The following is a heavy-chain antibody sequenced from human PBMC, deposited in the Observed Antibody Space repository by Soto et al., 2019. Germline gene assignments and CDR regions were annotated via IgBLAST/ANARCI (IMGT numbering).Heavy chain of an antibody. J-gene: IGHJ4*02. CDR1: GGSISSSSYY. V-gene: IGHV4-39*01. CDR2: IYYSGST. D-gene: IGHD6-13*01. CDR3: ATYSSSWYVVY. Sequence: QLQLQESGPGLVKPSETLSLTCTVSGGSISSSSYYWGWIRQPPGKGLEWIGSIYYSGSTYYNPSLKSRVTSSVDTSKNQFSLKLSSVTAADTAVYYCATYSSSWYVVYWGQGTLVTVSS.